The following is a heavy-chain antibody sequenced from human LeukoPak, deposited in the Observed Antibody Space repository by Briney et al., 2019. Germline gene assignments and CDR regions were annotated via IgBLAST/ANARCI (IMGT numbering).Heavy chain of an antibody. Sequence: PSETLSLTCTVSGYSISSGYYWSWIRQPPGKGLEWIGEVNQSGSTNYNPSLKSRVTISVDTSKNQFSLKLSSVTAADTAVYYCARAVVGATTPLNWFDPWGQGTLVTVSS. CDR1: GYSISSGYY. J-gene: IGHJ5*02. D-gene: IGHD1-26*01. CDR2: VNQSGST. V-gene: IGHV4-38-2*02. CDR3: ARAVVGATTPLNWFDP.